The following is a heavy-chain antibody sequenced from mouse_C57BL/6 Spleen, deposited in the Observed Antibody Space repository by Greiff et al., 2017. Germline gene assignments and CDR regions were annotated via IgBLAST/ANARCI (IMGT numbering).Heavy chain of an antibody. CDR2: IYPGDGDT. J-gene: IGHJ2*01. D-gene: IGHD1-1*01. V-gene: IGHV1-80*01. Sequence: VQLQQPGAELVKPGASVKISCKASGYAFSSYWMNWVKQRPGKGLEWIGQIYPGDGDTNYNGKFKGKATLTADKSSSTAYMQLSSLTSEDSAVYFCASRYGSSYVYFDYWGQGTTLTVSS. CDR1: GYAFSSYW. CDR3: ASRYGSSYVYFDY.